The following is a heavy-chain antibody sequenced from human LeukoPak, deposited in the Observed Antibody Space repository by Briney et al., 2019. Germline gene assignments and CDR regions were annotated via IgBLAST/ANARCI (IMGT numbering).Heavy chain of an antibody. J-gene: IGHJ6*03. V-gene: IGHV1-18*01. CDR1: GYTFTSYG. Sequence: ASVKVSCKASGYTFTSYGISWVRQAPGQGLEWMGWISAYNGNTNYAQKLQGRVTMTTDTSTSTAYMELRSLRSDDTAVYYCARGVAVAGSGRGYYMGVWGKGTTVTVSS. CDR2: ISAYNGNT. D-gene: IGHD6-19*01. CDR3: ARGVAVAGSGRGYYMGV.